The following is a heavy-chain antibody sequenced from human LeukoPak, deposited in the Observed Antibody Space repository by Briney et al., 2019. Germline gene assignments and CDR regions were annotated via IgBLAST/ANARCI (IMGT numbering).Heavy chain of an antibody. J-gene: IGHJ5*02. CDR1: GGTFSSYA. D-gene: IGHD3-16*02. CDR2: ISAYNGNT. Sequence: ASVKVSCKASGGTFSSYAISWVRQAPGQGLEWMGWISAYNGNTNYAQKLQGRVTMTTDTSTSTAYMELRSLRSDDTAVYYCARGPPGLRLGELSPNWFDPWGQGTLVTVSS. CDR3: ARGPPGLRLGELSPNWFDP. V-gene: IGHV1-18*01.